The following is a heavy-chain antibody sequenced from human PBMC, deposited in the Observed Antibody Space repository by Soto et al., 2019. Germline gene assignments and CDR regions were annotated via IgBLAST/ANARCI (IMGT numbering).Heavy chain of an antibody. Sequence: SETLSLTCGVYGGSFSGYYWSWIRQPPGKGLEWIGEVKHSGGTNYNPSLKSRVTILVDTSKNQFSLKLASVTAADTAVYYCARLGARLRDYWGQGTLVTVSS. V-gene: IGHV4-34*01. D-gene: IGHD6-6*01. J-gene: IGHJ4*02. CDR1: GGSFSGYY. CDR3: ARLGARLRDY. CDR2: VKHSGGT.